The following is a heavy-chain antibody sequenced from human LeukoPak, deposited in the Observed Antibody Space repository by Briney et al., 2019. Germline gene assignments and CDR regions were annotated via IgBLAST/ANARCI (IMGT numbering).Heavy chain of an antibody. CDR2: IYYSGST. D-gene: IGHD3-10*01. CDR1: GGSISSSSYY. Sequence: SETLSLTCTVSGGSISSSSYYWGSIRQPPGKGLEWIGSIYYSGSTYYNPSLKSRVTISVDTSKNQFSLKLSSVTAADTAVYYCARGYYGSGSYSLDYWGQGTLVTVSS. CDR3: ARGYYGSGSYSLDY. J-gene: IGHJ4*02. V-gene: IGHV4-39*01.